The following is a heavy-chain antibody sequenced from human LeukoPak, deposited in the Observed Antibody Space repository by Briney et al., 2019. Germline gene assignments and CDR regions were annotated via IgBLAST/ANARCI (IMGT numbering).Heavy chain of an antibody. J-gene: IGHJ4*02. CDR2: IYNNGESI. V-gene: IGHV3-48*03. D-gene: IGHD2-21*01. CDR3: ARERVYCGGDCLDY. Sequence: GGSLRLSCAASGLPFSSYEMNWVRQAPGKGLEWLSYIYNNGESIFYADSVKGRFTISRDNAKNSLYLQMSSLRAEDTAVYYCARERVYCGGDCLDYWGQGTLVTVSS. CDR1: GLPFSSYE.